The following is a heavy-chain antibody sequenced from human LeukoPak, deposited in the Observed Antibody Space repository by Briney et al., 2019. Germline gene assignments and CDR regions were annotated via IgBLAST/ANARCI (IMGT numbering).Heavy chain of an antibody. Sequence: PSETLSLTCTVSGGSISSSSYYWGWIRQPPGKGLEWIGSIYYSGSTYYNPSLKSRVTISVDTSKNQFSLKLSSVTAADTGVYFCAKPMIRGVITFAFDYWGQGTLVTVSS. CDR2: IYYSGST. V-gene: IGHV4-39*07. CDR3: AKPMIRGVITFAFDY. J-gene: IGHJ4*02. CDR1: GGSISSSSYY. D-gene: IGHD3-10*01.